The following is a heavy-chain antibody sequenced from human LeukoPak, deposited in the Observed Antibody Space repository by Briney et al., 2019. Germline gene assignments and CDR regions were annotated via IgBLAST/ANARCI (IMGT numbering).Heavy chain of an antibody. CDR1: GFTFSSYG. V-gene: IGHV3-33*01. CDR3: ARDGVGATHFDY. J-gene: IGHJ4*02. D-gene: IGHD1-26*01. CDR2: IWYDGSNK. Sequence: GRSLRLSCAASGFTFSSYGIHWVRQAPGKGLEWVAVIWYDGSNKYYADSVKGRFTTSRDNSKNTLYLQMNSLRAEDTAVYYCARDGVGATHFDYWGQGTLVTVSS.